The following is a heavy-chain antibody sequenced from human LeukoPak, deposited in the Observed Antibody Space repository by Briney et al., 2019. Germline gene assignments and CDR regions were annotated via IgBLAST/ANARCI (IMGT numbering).Heavy chain of an antibody. Sequence: ASVKVSCKASGGTFSSYAISWVRQAPGQRLEWMGWINAGNGNTKYSQKFQGRVTITRDTSASTAYMELSSLRSEDTAVYYCAIYGGWLSHYFDYWGQGTLVTVSS. CDR2: INAGNGNT. CDR3: AIYGGWLSHYFDY. D-gene: IGHD3-22*01. CDR1: GGTFSSYA. J-gene: IGHJ4*02. V-gene: IGHV1-3*01.